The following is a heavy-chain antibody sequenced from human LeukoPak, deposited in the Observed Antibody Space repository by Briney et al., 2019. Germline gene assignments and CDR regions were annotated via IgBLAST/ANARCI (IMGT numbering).Heavy chain of an antibody. Sequence: GGSLRLSCAASGFTYSSYSMNWVRQAPGKGLEWLSSISNSSSYIYYADSVKGRFTISRDNAKNSLYLQMNSLRAEDTAVYYCARATMVRGEIDWGQGTLVTVSS. D-gene: IGHD3-10*01. CDR1: GFTYSSYS. J-gene: IGHJ4*02. CDR3: ARATMVRGEID. CDR2: ISNSSSYI. V-gene: IGHV3-21*01.